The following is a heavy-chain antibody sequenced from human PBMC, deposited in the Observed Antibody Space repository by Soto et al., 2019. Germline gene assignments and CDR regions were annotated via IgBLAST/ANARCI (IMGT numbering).Heavy chain of an antibody. J-gene: IGHJ4*02. CDR1: GFTLSNNW. CDR2: INIDGSRT. V-gene: IGHV3-74*01. CDR3: ARDFAGRDDY. Sequence: EVQLVESGGGLVQPGGSLRLSCAASGFTLSNNWMHWVRQAPGEGLVWVSRINIDGSRTTYADSVKGRFTISRDHAKNTLYLKMDSLRVEDTALYYCARDFAGRDDYWGQGTLVTVSS. D-gene: IGHD2-15*01.